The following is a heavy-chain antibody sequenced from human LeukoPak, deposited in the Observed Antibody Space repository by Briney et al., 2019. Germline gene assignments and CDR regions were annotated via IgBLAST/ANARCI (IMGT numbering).Heavy chain of an antibody. CDR1: GFSVGDNY. V-gene: IGHV3-53*01. CDR3: VRDYFTTISGYHEYYLDL. CDR2: IYRFGST. Sequence: GGSLRLSCEASGFSVGDNYMTWVRQAPGKGPELVSVIYRFGSTIYADSVQGRFTISRDTSNNTLFLQMNCLRAEDTAVYYCVRDYFTTISGYHEYYLDLWGHGTLVTVSS. D-gene: IGHD3-22*01. J-gene: IGHJ4*01.